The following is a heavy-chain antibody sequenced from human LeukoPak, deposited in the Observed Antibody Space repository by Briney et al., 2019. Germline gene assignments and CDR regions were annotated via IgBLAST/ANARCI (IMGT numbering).Heavy chain of an antibody. CDR2: IKQDGSEK. CDR1: GFTFSSYW. CDR3: ASDLAGYSSSWYVLRNDSFDY. J-gene: IGHJ4*02. V-gene: IGHV3-7*01. Sequence: PGGSLRLSCAASGFTFSSYWMSWVRQAPGKGLEWVANIKQDGSEKYYVDSVKGRFTISRDNAKNSLYLQMNSLRAEDTAVYYCASDLAGYSSSWYVLRNDSFDYWGQGTLVTVSS. D-gene: IGHD6-13*01.